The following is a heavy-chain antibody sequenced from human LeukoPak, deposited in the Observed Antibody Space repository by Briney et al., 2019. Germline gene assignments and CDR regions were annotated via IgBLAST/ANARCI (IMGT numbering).Heavy chain of an antibody. CDR3: ASPLQFSDAFDI. CDR2: IYYSGST. J-gene: IGHJ3*02. CDR1: GRSISSSSYY. V-gene: IGHV4-39*01. D-gene: IGHD3-3*01. Sequence: SETLSLTCTVSGRSISSSSYYSGWIRQPPGKGLEWIGSIYYSGSTYYNPSLKTRVTISVDTSKNQFSLKLSSVTAADTAVYYCASPLQFSDAFDIWGQGTMVTVSS.